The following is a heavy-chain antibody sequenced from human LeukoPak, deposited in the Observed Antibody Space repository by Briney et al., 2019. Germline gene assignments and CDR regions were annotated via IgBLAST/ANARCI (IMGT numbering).Heavy chain of an antibody. J-gene: IGHJ4*02. V-gene: IGHV3-23*01. CDR2: ISGSGGST. CDR3: AKDREARITIFGVVTAFDY. Sequence: GGSLRLSCAASGFTFSSYAMSWVRQAPGKGLEWVSAISGSGGSTYYADSVEGRFTISRDNSKNTLYLQMNSLRAEDTAVYYCAKDREARITIFGVVTAFDYWGQGTLVTVSS. CDR1: GFTFSSYA. D-gene: IGHD3-3*01.